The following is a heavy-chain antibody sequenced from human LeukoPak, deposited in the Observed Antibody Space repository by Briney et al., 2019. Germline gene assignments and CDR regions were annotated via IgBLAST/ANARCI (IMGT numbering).Heavy chain of an antibody. J-gene: IGHJ6*02. CDR2: IIPIFGTA. V-gene: IGHV1-69*13. Sequence: SVKVSCKASGGTFSSYAISWVRQAPGQGLEWMGGIIPIFGTANYAQKFQGRVTITADESTSTAYMELSSLRSEDTAVYYCARESVYGDVDYYGMDVWGQGTTVTASS. CDR1: GGTFSSYA. D-gene: IGHD4-17*01. CDR3: ARESVYGDVDYYGMDV.